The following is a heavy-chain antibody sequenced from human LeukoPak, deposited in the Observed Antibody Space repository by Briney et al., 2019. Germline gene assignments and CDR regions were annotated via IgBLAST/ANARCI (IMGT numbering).Heavy chain of an antibody. J-gene: IGHJ3*02. V-gene: IGHV1-24*01. CDR1: GYTLSDLS. CDR2: FDPEDGET. CDR3: ARGLHLSGYYSPLDAFDI. D-gene: IGHD3-22*01. Sequence: ASVKVSCKVSGYTLSDLSIHWVRQAPGKGLEWMGGFDPEDGETVYAQKFQGRVTITRDTSASTAYMELSSLRSEDTAVYYCARGLHLSGYYSPLDAFDIWGQGTMVTVSS.